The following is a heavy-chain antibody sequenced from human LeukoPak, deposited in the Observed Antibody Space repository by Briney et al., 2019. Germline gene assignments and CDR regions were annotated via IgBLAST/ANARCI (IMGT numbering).Heavy chain of an antibody. D-gene: IGHD6-13*01. Sequence: GESLKISCEGSGYTFTSHWIGWVRRMPGKGLEWMGIISPGDSDTRYSPSFQGQVTISADKSISTAYLQWSSLKASDSAMYYCARRYRVNSWYYFDYWGQGTLVTVSS. CDR3: ARRYRVNSWYYFDY. CDR2: ISPGDSDT. V-gene: IGHV5-51*01. J-gene: IGHJ4*02. CDR1: GYTFTSHW.